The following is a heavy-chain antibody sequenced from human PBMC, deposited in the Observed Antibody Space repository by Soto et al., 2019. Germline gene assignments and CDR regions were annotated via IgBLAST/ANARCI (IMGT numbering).Heavy chain of an antibody. CDR3: ARTQGSGVSDY. CDR2: IHSRGTT. Sequence: SETLSLTCTVSGVSINTFYWSWIRHSPGKGLEWIAYIHSRGTTNYNPSLKSRVTISIDTSKSQFSLTLYSVTAADTAVYFCARTQGSGVSDYWGQGTLVTVSS. J-gene: IGHJ4*02. CDR1: GVSINTFY. D-gene: IGHD2-15*01. V-gene: IGHV4-4*09.